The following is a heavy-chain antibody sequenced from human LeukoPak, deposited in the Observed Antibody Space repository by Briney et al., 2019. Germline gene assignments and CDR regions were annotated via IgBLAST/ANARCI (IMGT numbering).Heavy chain of an antibody. CDR1: GFSFSSYE. CDR2: ISSSGTTI. CDR3: EKHPQD. J-gene: IGHJ4*02. V-gene: IGHV3-48*03. Sequence: RGCLRLSCAASGFSFSSYEMNWVRQAPGKGLEWVSYISSSGTTIYYADSVRGRFTISRDNAKNSLYLQMNSLRAEDTAVYYCEKHPQDWGQGTLVSVSS.